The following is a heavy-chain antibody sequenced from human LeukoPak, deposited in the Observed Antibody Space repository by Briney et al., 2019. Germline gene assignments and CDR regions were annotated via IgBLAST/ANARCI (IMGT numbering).Heavy chain of an antibody. CDR1: GYTFTSYG. J-gene: IGHJ4*02. Sequence: ASVKVSCKASGYTFTSYGISWVRQAPGQGLEWMGWISAYNGNTNYAQKLQGRVTMTTDISTSTAYMELRSLRSDDTAVYYCARDEGYYDSSGYPHWGQGTLVTVSS. CDR3: ARDEGYYDSSGYPH. CDR2: ISAYNGNT. V-gene: IGHV1-18*01. D-gene: IGHD3-22*01.